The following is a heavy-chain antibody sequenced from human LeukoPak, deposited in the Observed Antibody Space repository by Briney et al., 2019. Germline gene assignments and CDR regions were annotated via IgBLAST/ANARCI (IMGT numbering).Heavy chain of an antibody. J-gene: IGHJ4*02. CDR2: ITGSGDGT. Sequence: GGSLRLSCAASGFTFSSYAMMWVRQAPGKGLEWVSSITGSGDGTYYADSVRGRFTISRDNSKNTLYPQVNSLRAEDTAVYFCVKGFVHPTYYFEYWGQGTLVTVSS. CDR1: GFTFSSYA. CDR3: VKGFVHPTYYFEY. D-gene: IGHD3-10*01. V-gene: IGHV3-23*01.